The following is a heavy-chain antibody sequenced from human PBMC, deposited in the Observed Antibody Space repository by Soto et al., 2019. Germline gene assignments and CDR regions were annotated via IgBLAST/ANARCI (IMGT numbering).Heavy chain of an antibody. J-gene: IGHJ6*02. V-gene: IGHV1-2*04. CDR2: INPNSGGT. CDR3: ARDASNYYDSSGYYYYGMDV. CDR1: GYTFTGYY. Sequence: GASVKVSCKASGYTFTGYYMHWVRQAPGQGLEWMGWINPNSGGTNYAQKFQGWVTMTRDTSISTAYMELSRLRSDDTAVYYCARDASNYYDSSGYYYYGMDVWGQGTTVTVSS. D-gene: IGHD3-22*01.